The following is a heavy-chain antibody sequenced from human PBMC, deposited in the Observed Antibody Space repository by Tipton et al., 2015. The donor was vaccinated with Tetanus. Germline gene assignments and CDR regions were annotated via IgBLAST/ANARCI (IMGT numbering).Heavy chain of an antibody. V-gene: IGHV3-30*03. Sequence: SLRLSCTASGFTFSSYGMHWVRQAPGKGLEWVAVISYDGSSEYYADSVKGRFTISRDNSKNTLFLQMNSLSVEDTAVYYCARAPNRISRAYDYWGQGTQITVSS. CDR1: GFTFSSYG. D-gene: IGHD1-14*01. CDR3: ARAPNRISRAYDY. J-gene: IGHJ4*02. CDR2: ISYDGSSE.